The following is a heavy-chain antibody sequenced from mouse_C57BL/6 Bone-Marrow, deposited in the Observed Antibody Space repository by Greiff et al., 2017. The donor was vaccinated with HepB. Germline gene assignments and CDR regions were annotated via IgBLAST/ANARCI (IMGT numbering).Heavy chain of an antibody. J-gene: IGHJ2*01. D-gene: IGHD1-1*01. CDR1: GFNIKDDY. V-gene: IGHV14-4*01. CDR3: TTVGSSYFYFDY. CDR2: IDPENGDT. Sequence: EVQLQESGAELVRPGASVKLSCTASGFNIKDDYMHWVKQRPEQGLEWIGWIDPENGDTEYASKFQGKATITADTSSNTAYLQLSSLTSEDTAVYYCTTVGSSYFYFDYWGQGTTLTVSS.